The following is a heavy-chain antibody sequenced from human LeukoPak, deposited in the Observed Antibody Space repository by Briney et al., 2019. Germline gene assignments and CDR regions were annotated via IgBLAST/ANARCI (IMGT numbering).Heavy chain of an antibody. D-gene: IGHD2-15*01. CDR3: AREGPYWSGGSCIWFDP. J-gene: IGHJ5*02. V-gene: IGHV1-2*02. CDR2: INPNSGGT. CDR1: GYTFTGYY. Sequence: ASVKVSCKASGYTFTGYYMHWVRQAPGQGLEWMGWINPNSGGTNYAQKFQGRVTMTRDTSISTAYMELSRLRSDDTAVYYCAREGPYWSGGSCIWFDPWGRGTLVTVSS.